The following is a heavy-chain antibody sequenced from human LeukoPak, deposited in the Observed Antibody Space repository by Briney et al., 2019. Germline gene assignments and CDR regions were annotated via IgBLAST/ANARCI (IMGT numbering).Heavy chain of an antibody. J-gene: IGHJ3*02. D-gene: IGHD5-24*01. CDR3: ARHVEMATSWGAFDI. V-gene: IGHV5-51*01. Sequence: GESLKISCKGSGYSFTSYWIGWVRQMPGKGLEWMGIIYPGDSDTRYSPSFQGQVTISADKSISTAYLQWSSLKASDTAMYYCARHVEMATSWGAFDIWGQGTMVTVSS. CDR2: IYPGDSDT. CDR1: GYSFTSYW.